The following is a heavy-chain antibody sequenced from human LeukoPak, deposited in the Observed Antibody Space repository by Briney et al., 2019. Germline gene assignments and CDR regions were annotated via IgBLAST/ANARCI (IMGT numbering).Heavy chain of an antibody. V-gene: IGHV4-61*02. Sequence: SETLSLTCTVSGGSISSGSYYWSWNRRPAGKGLEWIGRIYTSGSTNYNPSLKSRVTISVDTSKNQFSLKLSSVTAADTAVYYCARGERDWLLNYYYYYMDVWGKGTTVTVSS. CDR1: GGSISSGSYY. CDR2: IYTSGST. J-gene: IGHJ6*03. D-gene: IGHD3/OR15-3a*01. CDR3: ARGERDWLLNYYYYYMDV.